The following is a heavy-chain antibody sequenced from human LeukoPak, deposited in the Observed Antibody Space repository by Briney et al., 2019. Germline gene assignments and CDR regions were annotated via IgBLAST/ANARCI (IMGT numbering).Heavy chain of an antibody. D-gene: IGHD1-14*01. J-gene: IGHJ6*03. CDR2: IFYNGAT. CDR3: ARGGPGSGRYFYMDV. V-gene: IGHV4-59*01. CDR1: GGSISSYY. Sequence: PSETLSLTCTVSGGSISSYYWNWVRQPPGKGPEWLGYIFYNGATNYNRSLQSRIIMSVDTSKNQFSLNLSSVTAADTAVYSCARGGPGSGRYFYMDVWGRGTTVTVSS.